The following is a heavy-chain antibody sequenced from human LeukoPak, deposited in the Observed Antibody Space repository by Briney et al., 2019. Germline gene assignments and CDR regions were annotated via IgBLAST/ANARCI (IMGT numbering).Heavy chain of an antibody. CDR2: IKEDGSER. CDR3: ARGRFIVGTTAYYFDY. V-gene: IGHV3-7*03. CDR1: AFIFSGHW. J-gene: IGHJ4*02. D-gene: IGHD1-26*01. Sequence: GGSLRLSCEGSAFIFSGHWMNWVRQTPGKGLEWVASIKEDGSERQYVDSVKGRFTISRDNAKNSLYLQVNSLRAEDTAVYYCARGRFIVGTTAYYFDYWGQGTLVTVSS.